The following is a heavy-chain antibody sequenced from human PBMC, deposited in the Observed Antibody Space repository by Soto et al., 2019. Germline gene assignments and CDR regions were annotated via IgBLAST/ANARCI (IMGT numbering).Heavy chain of an antibody. J-gene: IGHJ4*02. V-gene: IGHV3-53*05. Sequence: GGSLRLSCAASGFTVSSNYMSWVRQAPGKGLEWVSVIYSGGSTYYADSVKGRFTISRDNSKNTLYLQMNSLRFEDTAVCYGARANRGWLQFLDYWGQGTQVTVSS. CDR3: ARANRGWLQFLDY. D-gene: IGHD5-12*01. CDR2: IYSGGST. CDR1: GFTVSSNY.